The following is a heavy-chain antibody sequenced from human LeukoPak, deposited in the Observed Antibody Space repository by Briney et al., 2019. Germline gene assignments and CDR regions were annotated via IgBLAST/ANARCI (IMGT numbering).Heavy chain of an antibody. Sequence: SQTLSLTCALSGDSLSSNSAAWDWIRQSPSRGLEWLGSTYYRSKWYNDYAVSVKSRITINPDTSKNQFSLQLNSVTPEDTAVYYCARVRSSGWYTAFDIWGQGTMVSVPS. CDR3: ARVRSSGWYTAFDI. CDR2: TYYRSKWYN. J-gene: IGHJ3*02. D-gene: IGHD6-19*01. CDR1: GDSLSSNSAA. V-gene: IGHV6-1*01.